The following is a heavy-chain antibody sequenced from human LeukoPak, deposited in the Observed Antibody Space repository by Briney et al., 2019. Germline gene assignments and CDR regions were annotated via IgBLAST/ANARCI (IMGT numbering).Heavy chain of an antibody. V-gene: IGHV4-4*07. Sequence: SETLSLTCTVSSASISSYYWSWIRQPPGKGLEWIGNIYNSGTTNYNPSLKGRVTMSIDTSKKRFSVNLSSVTAADTAVYYCARGPREVVTATFDYWGQGTLVTVSS. CDR3: ARGPREVVTATFDY. J-gene: IGHJ4*02. D-gene: IGHD2-21*02. CDR1: SASISSYY. CDR2: IYNSGTT.